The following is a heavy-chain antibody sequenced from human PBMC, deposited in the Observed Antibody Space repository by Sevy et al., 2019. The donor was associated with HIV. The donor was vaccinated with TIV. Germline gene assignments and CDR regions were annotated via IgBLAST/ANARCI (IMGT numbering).Heavy chain of an antibody. V-gene: IGHV1-2*02. CDR3: ASDRSREIVVVPAAIPGIAAAGTRGIDY. CDR2: INPNSGGT. Sequence: ASVKVSCKASGYTFTGYYMHWVRQAPGQGLEWMGWINPNSGGTNYAQKFQGRVTMTRDTSISTAYMELSRLRSDDTAVYYCASDRSREIVVVPAAIPGIAAAGTRGIDYWGQGTLVTVSS. CDR1: GYTFTGYY. J-gene: IGHJ4*02. D-gene: IGHD2-2*02.